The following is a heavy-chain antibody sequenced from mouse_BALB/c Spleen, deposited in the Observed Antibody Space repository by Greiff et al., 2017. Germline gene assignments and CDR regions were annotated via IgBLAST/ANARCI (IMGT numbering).Heavy chain of an antibody. CDR1: GDSITSGY. D-gene: IGHD2-2*01. V-gene: IGHV3-8*02. CDR3: ARCYYGYEGYAMDY. Sequence: VQLQQSGPSLVKPSQTLSLTCSVTGDSITSGYWNWIRKFPGNKLEYMGYISYSGSTYYNPSLKSRISITRDTSKNQYYLQLNSVTTEDTATYYCARCYYGYEGYAMDYWGQGTSVTVSS. J-gene: IGHJ4*01. CDR2: ISYSGST.